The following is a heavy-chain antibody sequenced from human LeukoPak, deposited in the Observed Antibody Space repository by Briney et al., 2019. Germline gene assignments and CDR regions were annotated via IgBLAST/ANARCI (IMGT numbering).Heavy chain of an antibody. J-gene: IGHJ4*02. CDR2: IYHTGST. CDR1: GYSISSAYC. D-gene: IGHD3-22*01. Sequence: SETLSHTCTVSGYSISSAYCWGWIRQPPGKGLEWIGSIYHTGSTYYNPSLKSRVTFSVDMSKNQFSLKLSSVTAADTAVYYCARSQDSSAYYYRYWGQGTLVTVSS. V-gene: IGHV4-38-2*02. CDR3: ARSQDSSAYYYRY.